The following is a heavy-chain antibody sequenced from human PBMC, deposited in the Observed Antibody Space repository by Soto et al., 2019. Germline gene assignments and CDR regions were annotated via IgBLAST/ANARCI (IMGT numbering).Heavy chain of an antibody. CDR3: AKQESDWNDHFDY. J-gene: IGHJ4*02. D-gene: IGHD1-1*01. CDR2: ISGSSTTI. CDR1: GGSFSGYY. V-gene: IGHV3-48*02. Sequence: PSETLSLTCAVYGGSFSGYYWSWVRQAPGKGLEWISYISGSSTTILYADSVKGRFTVSRDNAKNALYLQMNSLRDEDTAVYYCAKQESDWNDHFDYWGQGTLVTVSS.